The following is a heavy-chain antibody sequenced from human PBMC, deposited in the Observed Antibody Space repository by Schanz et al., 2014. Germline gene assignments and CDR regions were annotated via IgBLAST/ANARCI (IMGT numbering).Heavy chain of an antibody. CDR1: ASTFTNYG. J-gene: IGHJ6*02. Sequence: QEQLVQSGAEVKKPGASVKVSCQASASTFTNYGISWVRQAPGQGLEWMGWISGYNGNMNHAEKFEGRLTLTTDTSTSTAYMELRSLRSDDTAVHYCARDALPGYYYYGMDVWGQGTTVTVSS. CDR2: ISGYNGNM. V-gene: IGHV1-18*01. CDR3: ARDALPGYYYYGMDV.